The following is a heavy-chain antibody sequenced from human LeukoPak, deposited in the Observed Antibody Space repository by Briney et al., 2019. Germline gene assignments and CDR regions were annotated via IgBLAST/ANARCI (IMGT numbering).Heavy chain of an antibody. D-gene: IGHD6-6*01. Sequence: ASVKVSCKASGYTFTGYYMHWVRQAPGQGLEWMGRINPNSGGTNYAQKFQGRVTMTGDTSISTAYMELSGLRSDDTAVYYCARFEAARPGFDYWGQGTLVTVSS. CDR3: ARFEAARPGFDY. V-gene: IGHV1-2*06. CDR2: INPNSGGT. J-gene: IGHJ4*02. CDR1: GYTFTGYY.